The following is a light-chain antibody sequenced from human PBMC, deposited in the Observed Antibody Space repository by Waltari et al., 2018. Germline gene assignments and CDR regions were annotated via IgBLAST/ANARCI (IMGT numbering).Light chain of an antibody. Sequence: QSALTQPASVPGSPGQSITISCPGTSRDLGFYDFVSWYQQHPGKAPKVLIYKVNNRPSGVSNRFSGSKSANTASLTISGLQAEDEADYYCSSYTRRSYWVFGGGTQLTVL. CDR2: KVN. J-gene: IGLJ3*02. V-gene: IGLV2-14*01. CDR3: SSYTRRSYWV. CDR1: SRDLGFYDF.